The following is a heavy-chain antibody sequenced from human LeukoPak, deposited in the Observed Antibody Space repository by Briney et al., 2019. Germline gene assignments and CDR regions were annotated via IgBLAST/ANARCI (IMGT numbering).Heavy chain of an antibody. V-gene: IGHV3-11*04. CDR1: GFMFSDYY. D-gene: IGHD3-3*01. CDR2: ISNSGGSPI. CDR3: ARHPAGDDFWSTIRGDYYYMDV. Sequence: GGSLRLSCAASGFMFSDYYMSWMRQAPGKGLEWVSYISNSGGSPIYNADSVKGRFTISRDNAKNSLYLQMNSLRAEDTAMYYCARHPAGDDFWSTIRGDYYYMDVWGKGTTVTVSS. J-gene: IGHJ6*03.